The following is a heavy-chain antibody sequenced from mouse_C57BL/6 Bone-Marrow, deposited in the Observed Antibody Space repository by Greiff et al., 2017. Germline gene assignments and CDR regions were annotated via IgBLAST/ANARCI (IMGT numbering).Heavy chain of an antibody. D-gene: IGHD3-2*02. Sequence: EVMLVESGGGLVKPGGSLKLSCAASGFTFSDYGMHWVRQAPEKGLEWVAYISSGSSTIYYADTVKGRFPISRDNAKNTLFLQLTCLRSEDTAMYYCARETAQAFAYWGQGTLVTVSA. V-gene: IGHV5-17*01. CDR3: ARETAQAFAY. CDR1: GFTFSDYG. J-gene: IGHJ3*01. CDR2: ISSGSSTI.